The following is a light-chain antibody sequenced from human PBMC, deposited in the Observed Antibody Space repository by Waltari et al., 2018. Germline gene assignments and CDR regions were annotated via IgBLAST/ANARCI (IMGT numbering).Light chain of an antibody. CDR1: QSVLYSSNNKNY. V-gene: IGKV4-1*01. Sequence: DIVMTQSPDSLAVSLVVRATITCKSSQSVLYSSNNKNYLAWYQQKPGQPPKLLIYWASTREFGVPDRFSGSGSGTDFTLTISSLQAEDVAVYYCQQYYSTPYTFGQGTKLEIK. CDR3: QQYYSTPYT. J-gene: IGKJ2*01. CDR2: WAS.